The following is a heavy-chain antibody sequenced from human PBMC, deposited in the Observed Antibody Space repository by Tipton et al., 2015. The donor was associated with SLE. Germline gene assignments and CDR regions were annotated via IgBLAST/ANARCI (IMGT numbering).Heavy chain of an antibody. CDR3: AKGSQWGDYHKNWFDP. CDR1: GFTLEEYA. V-gene: IGHV3-9*01. CDR2: INWNSGDI. Sequence: SLRLSCAASGFTLEEYAMHWVRQAPGKGLEWVSGINWNSGDIGYAASVMGRFTISRDNAKNSLYLQMNSLRAEDTAFYYCAKGSQWGDYHKNWFDPWGQGTLVTVSS. D-gene: IGHD4-17*01. J-gene: IGHJ5*02.